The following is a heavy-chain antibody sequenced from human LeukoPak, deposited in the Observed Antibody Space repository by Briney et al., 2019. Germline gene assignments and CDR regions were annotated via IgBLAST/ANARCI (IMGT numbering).Heavy chain of an antibody. CDR1: GGTFRGYF. D-gene: IGHD3-10*01. V-gene: IGHV4-34*01. CDR2: INDSGTT. J-gene: IGHJ3*02. CDR3: ARGMTMARGNYRGRDDAFDI. Sequence: SETLSLTCAVYGGTFRGYFWSWIRQPPEKGLEWIGEINDSGTTSYNPSLKSRVTISTDTSKNQVSLKMTSVTAADTGVYYCARGMTMARGNYRGRDDAFDIWGPGTGVTVSS.